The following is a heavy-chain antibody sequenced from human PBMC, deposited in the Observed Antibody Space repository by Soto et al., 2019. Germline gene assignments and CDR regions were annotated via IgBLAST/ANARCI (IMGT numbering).Heavy chain of an antibody. J-gene: IGHJ6*02. CDR2: ISGSGGST. V-gene: IGHV3-23*01. CDR1: GFTFSSYA. CDR3: AKDKIGYDFGSSYYSPGMDV. Sequence: GGSLRLSCAASGFTFSSYAMSWVRQAPGKGLEWVSAISGSGGSTYYADSVKGRFTISRDNSKNTLYLQMNSLRAENTAAYYWAKDKIGYDFGSSYYSPGMDVWGQGTTVTVSS. D-gene: IGHD3-3*01.